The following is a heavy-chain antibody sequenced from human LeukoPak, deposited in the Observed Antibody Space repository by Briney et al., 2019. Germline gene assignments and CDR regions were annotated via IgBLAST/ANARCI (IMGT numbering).Heavy chain of an antibody. D-gene: IGHD3-16*02. CDR3: ARAVYVCGSYRPPDAFDI. CDR1: GFTFSSYW. J-gene: IGHJ3*02. Sequence: WGPLRLSCAASGFTFSSYWMSWVRQAPGKGLEWVANIKQDGSEKYYVDSVKGRFTISRDNAKNSLYLQMNSLRAEDTAVYYCARAVYVCGSYRPPDAFDIWGQGTMVTVSS. CDR2: IKQDGSEK. V-gene: IGHV3-7*01.